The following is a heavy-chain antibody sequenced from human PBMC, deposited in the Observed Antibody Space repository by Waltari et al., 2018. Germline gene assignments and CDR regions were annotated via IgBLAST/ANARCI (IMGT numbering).Heavy chain of an antibody. Sequence: EVQLVESGGVVVQPGGSLRLSCAASGFTFDDYTMHWVRQAPGKGLEWVSLISWDGGSTYYADAVKCRFTISRDNSKNSLYLQMNSLRTEDTVLYYCAKDVVRRGSGWYPPNWYFQHWGQGTLVTVSS. CDR2: ISWDGGST. CDR3: AKDVVRRGSGWYPPNWYFQH. D-gene: IGHD6-19*01. V-gene: IGHV3-43*01. CDR1: GFTFDDYT. J-gene: IGHJ1*01.